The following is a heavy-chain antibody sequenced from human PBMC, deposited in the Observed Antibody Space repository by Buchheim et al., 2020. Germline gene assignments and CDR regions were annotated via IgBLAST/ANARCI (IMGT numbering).Heavy chain of an antibody. CDR3: ARDLYKRNWFDP. Sequence: EVQLVESGGGLVQPGGSLRLSCAASGFTFSSYCMHWVRQAPGKGLVWVSRINSDGSSTRYADSVKGRFTISRDNSKNTLYQQMNRRRAEDTAVYYCARDLYKRNWFDPWGQGTL. CDR1: GFTFSSYC. J-gene: IGHJ5*02. CDR2: INSDGSST. V-gene: IGHV3-74*01. D-gene: IGHD3-16*01.